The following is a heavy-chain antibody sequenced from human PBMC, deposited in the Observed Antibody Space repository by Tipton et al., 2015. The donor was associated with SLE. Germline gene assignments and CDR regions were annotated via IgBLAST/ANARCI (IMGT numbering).Heavy chain of an antibody. CDR3: ARVREASLWY. Sequence: TLSLTCTVSGGSISSDTYYWSWIRQPAGKGLEWIGHIYTSGSTNYNPSLKSRVTISVDTSKNQFSLKLSSATAADTAVYYCARVREASLWYWGQGTLVTVSS. D-gene: IGHD1-26*01. CDR2: IYTSGST. J-gene: IGHJ4*02. V-gene: IGHV4-61*09. CDR1: GGSISSDTYY.